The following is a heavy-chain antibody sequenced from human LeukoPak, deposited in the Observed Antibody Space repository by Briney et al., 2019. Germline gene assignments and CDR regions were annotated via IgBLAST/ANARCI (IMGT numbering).Heavy chain of an antibody. Sequence: SETLSLTCAVSGGSISSYYWSWIRQPPGKGLEWIGYIYYSGSTNYNPSLKSRVTISVDTSKNQFSLKLSSVTAADTAVYYCAIGSESSGYYPYLDYWGQGTLVTVPS. CDR2: IYYSGST. CDR1: GGSISSYY. D-gene: IGHD3-22*01. J-gene: IGHJ4*02. V-gene: IGHV4-59*01. CDR3: AIGSESSGYYPYLDY.